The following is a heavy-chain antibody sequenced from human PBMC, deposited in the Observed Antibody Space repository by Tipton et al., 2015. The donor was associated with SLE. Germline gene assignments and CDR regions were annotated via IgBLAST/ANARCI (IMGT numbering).Heavy chain of an antibody. CDR2: VDYSGIT. J-gene: IGHJ6*02. CDR1: GAFITGHF. CDR3: ARGRARNDGVDYYFYYGMDV. Sequence: TLSLTCNVSGAFITGHFWSWIRQPPGKGLEWIGYVDYSGITHYNPSLRGRVTISVDMSKNQFSVKLTSVTAADTAVYYCARGRARNDGVDYYFYYGMDVWGQGTTVTVSS. D-gene: IGHD1-1*01. V-gene: IGHV4-59*11.